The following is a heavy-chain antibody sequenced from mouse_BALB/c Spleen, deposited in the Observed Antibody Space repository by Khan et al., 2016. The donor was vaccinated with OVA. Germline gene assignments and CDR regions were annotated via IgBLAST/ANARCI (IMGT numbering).Heavy chain of an antibody. Sequence: QVQLQQSGAALAKPGASVKMSCKASGYTFSTYWMHWVKQRPGQGLEWIGYINPTSGYTDYNEKFKDKATLSADKSSSTAYMQLSRLTSEDSAVYYCTRDRIDYWGNGTTLTVSS. V-gene: IGHV1-7*01. CDR2: INPTSGYT. J-gene: IGHJ2*01. CDR1: GYTFSTYW. CDR3: TRDRIDY.